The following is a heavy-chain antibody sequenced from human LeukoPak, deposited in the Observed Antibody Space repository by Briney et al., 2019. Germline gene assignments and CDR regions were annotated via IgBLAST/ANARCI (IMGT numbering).Heavy chain of an antibody. CDR3: SNGIYSSSY. D-gene: IGHD6-6*01. CDR1: GFTFTRYW. CDR2: IKQDGSQQ. V-gene: IGHV3-7*01. Sequence: GGSLRLSCATSGFTFTRYWMSWIRQAPGKGLEWVANIKQDGSQQYYLDSVEGRFTISRDNAKNSLYLQMNNLRAGDTAVYYCSNGIYSSSYWGQGTLVTVSS. J-gene: IGHJ4*02.